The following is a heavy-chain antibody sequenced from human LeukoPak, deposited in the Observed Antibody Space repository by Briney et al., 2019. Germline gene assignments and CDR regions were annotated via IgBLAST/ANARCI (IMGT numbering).Heavy chain of an antibody. J-gene: IGHJ4*02. CDR3: ASSYSSSWPNFDY. CDR2: IIPIFGTA. V-gene: IGHV1-69*05. CDR1: GGTFSSYA. D-gene: IGHD6-13*01. Sequence: SVKVSCKASGGTFSSYAISWVRQAPGQGLEWMGGIIPIFGTANYAQKFQGRVTITTDESTSTAYMELSSLRSEDTAVYYCASSYSSSWPNFDYWGQGTLVSVSS.